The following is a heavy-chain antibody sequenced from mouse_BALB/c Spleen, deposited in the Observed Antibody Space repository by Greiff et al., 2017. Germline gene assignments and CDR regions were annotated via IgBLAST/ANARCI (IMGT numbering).Heavy chain of an antibody. J-gene: IGHJ2*01. CDR3: ARGGYCGSNAY. CDR2: ISSGSSTI. V-gene: IGHV5-17*02. CDR1: GFTFSSFG. Sequence: EVKLMESGGGLVQPGGSRKLSCAASGFTFSSFGMHWVRQAPEKGLEWVAYISSGSSTIYYADTVKGRFTISRDNPKNTLFLQMTSLRSEDTAMYYCARGGYCGSNAYWGQGTTLTVSS. D-gene: IGHD1-1*01.